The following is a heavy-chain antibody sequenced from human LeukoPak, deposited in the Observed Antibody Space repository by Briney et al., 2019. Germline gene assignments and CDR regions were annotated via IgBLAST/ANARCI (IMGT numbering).Heavy chain of an antibody. D-gene: IGHD3-10*01. CDR2: ISGSGGST. CDR1: GFTFSSYA. Sequence: PGGSLRLSCAASGFTFSSYAMSWVRQAPGKGLEWVSAISGSGGSTYYADSVKGRFTISRDNSKNTLYLQMNSLRAEDTAVYYCAKAPSGRFGAQGGWFDPWGQGTLVTVSS. J-gene: IGHJ5*02. V-gene: IGHV3-23*01. CDR3: AKAPSGRFGAQGGWFDP.